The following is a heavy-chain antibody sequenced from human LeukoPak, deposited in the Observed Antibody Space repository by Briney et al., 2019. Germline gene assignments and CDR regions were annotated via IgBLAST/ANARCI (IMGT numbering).Heavy chain of an antibody. CDR1: GFTFSSYA. Sequence: GGSLRLSYAASGFTFSSYAMSWVRQAPGKGLEWVSAISGSGGSTYYADSVKGRFTISRDNSKNTLYLQMNSLRAEDTAVYYCARARGYSYGRPDYYYYYYMDVWGKGTTVTVSS. CDR3: ARARGYSYGRPDYYYYYYMDV. J-gene: IGHJ6*03. V-gene: IGHV3-23*01. CDR2: ISGSGGST. D-gene: IGHD5-18*01.